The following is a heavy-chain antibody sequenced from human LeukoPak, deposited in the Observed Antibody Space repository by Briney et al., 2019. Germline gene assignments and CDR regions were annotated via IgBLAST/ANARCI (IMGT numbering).Heavy chain of an antibody. CDR1: GYTFNDYG. J-gene: IGHJ6*03. V-gene: IGHV1-18*01. Sequence: ASVKVSCKASGYTFNDYGISWGRQAPGQGLEWMVWISTFNGNAKYAQQFHRRGTMTTDTSTSTAHMELKSLRSDDTAVYYCARGRYCSGGNCWAICYYYMDVWGKGTTVTVSS. CDR3: ARGRYCSGGNCWAICYYYMDV. CDR2: ISTFNGNA. D-gene: IGHD2-15*01.